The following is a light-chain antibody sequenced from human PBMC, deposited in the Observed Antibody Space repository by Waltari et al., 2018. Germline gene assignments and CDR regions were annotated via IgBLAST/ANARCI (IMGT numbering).Light chain of an antibody. CDR3: QSFDSSHVV. CDR1: RGNIATNY. CDR2: EDN. V-gene: IGLV6-57*03. Sequence: FMLTQPHSVSESPGKTVTISCTRRRGNIATNYVQGYQQRPGSAPPKVIYEDNQRPSGVPDRFSGSIDSSSNSASLIISGLKAEDEADYYCQSFDSSHVVFGGGTKLTVL. J-gene: IGLJ2*01.